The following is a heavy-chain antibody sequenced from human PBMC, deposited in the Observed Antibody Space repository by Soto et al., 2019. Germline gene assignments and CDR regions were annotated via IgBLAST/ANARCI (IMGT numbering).Heavy chain of an antibody. Sequence: EVQLVESGGGLVKPGGSLRLSCAASGFTFTRYSMNWVRQAPGKGLEWVSSISSTTNYIYYADSMKGRFTVSSDNAKNSGYLEMNSMSAEDTAVYYCARESEDRTSNFDCWGQGTLVTASS. CDR2: ISSTTNYI. J-gene: IGHJ4*02. CDR3: ARESEDRTSNFDC. V-gene: IGHV3-21*01. CDR1: GFTFTRYS.